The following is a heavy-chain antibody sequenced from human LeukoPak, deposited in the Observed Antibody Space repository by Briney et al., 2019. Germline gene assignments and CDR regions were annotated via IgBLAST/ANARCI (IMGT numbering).Heavy chain of an antibody. CDR3: TLSWELLGYFDY. CDR2: IKSKTDGGTT. Sequence: PGGSLRLSCAASGFTFSNAWMSWVRQAPGKGLEWVGRIKSKTDGGTTDYAAPVKGRFTISRDDSKNTLYLQMNSLKTEDTAVYYCTLSWELLGYFDYWGQGTLVTVSS. J-gene: IGHJ4*02. V-gene: IGHV3-15*01. CDR1: GFTFSNAW. D-gene: IGHD1-26*01.